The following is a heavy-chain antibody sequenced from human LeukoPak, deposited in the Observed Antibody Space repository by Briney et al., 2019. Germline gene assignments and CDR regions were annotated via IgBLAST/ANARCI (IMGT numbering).Heavy chain of an antibody. CDR2: INSDGSGT. Sequence: PGGSLRLSCAASGFTFSSYWMHWVRQAPGKGLVWVSRINSDGSGTIYADSVKGRFTISRDNAKNTLYLQMNSLRAEDTAVYYCASGYSSGWPFHYWGQGTLCTVSS. CDR3: ASGYSSGWPFHY. CDR1: GFTFSSYW. V-gene: IGHV3-74*01. J-gene: IGHJ4*02. D-gene: IGHD6-19*01.